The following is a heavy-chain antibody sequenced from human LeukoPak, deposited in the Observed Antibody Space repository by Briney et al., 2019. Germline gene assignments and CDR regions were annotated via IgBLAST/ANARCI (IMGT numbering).Heavy chain of an antibody. Sequence: SVTVSCKASGRTFSSYAISWVRQAPAQGLDWTGRIIPVLGIANYAQKFQGRVTITADKSTSTAYMELSSLRSEDTAVYYCARTSSGWYEGNHLGYWGQGTLVTVSS. CDR1: GRTFSSYA. CDR3: ARTSSGWYEGNHLGY. V-gene: IGHV1-69*04. CDR2: IIPVLGIA. D-gene: IGHD6-19*01. J-gene: IGHJ4*02.